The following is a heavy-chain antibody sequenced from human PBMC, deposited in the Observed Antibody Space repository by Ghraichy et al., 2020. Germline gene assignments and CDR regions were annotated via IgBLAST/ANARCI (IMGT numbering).Heavy chain of an antibody. J-gene: IGHJ4*02. D-gene: IGHD2-21*01. CDR2: FFYTGST. CDR1: GGSVRSGNKY. V-gene: IGHV4-61*01. CDR3: ARVDWLDAGTLYYFDH. Sequence: SQTLSLTCAVSGGSVRSGNKYWSWIRQSPGKGLEWIAYFFYTGSTTYNPSLKSRVTISVDTSNNQFSLKMTSVTAADTAVYYCARVDWLDAGTLYYFDHWGPGTLVTVSS.